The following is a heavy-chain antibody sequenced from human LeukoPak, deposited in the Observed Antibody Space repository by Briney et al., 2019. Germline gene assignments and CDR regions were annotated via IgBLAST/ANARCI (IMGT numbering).Heavy chain of an antibody. CDR3: AGVFRYVWGSYRYTP. CDR2: INHSGST. V-gene: IGHV4-34*01. Sequence: PSETLSLTCAVYSGSFSGYYWSWIRQPPGKGLEWIGEINHSGSTNYNPSLKSRVTISVDTSKNQFSLKLSSVTAADTAVYYCAGVFRYVWGSYRYTPWGQGTLVTVSS. D-gene: IGHD3-16*02. J-gene: IGHJ5*02. CDR1: SGSFSGYY.